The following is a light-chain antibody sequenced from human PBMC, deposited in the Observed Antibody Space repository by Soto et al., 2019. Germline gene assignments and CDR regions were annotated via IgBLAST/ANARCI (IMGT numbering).Light chain of an antibody. V-gene: IGLV3-21*02. J-gene: IGLJ2*01. CDR2: DDR. CDR1: RIGSKS. Sequence: SYELTQPPSVSVAPGQTARITCGGNRIGSKSVHWFQQKPGQAPVLVVHDDRDRPSGIPERFSGSNSGGTATLTISRVEAGDEADYYCQVWDSRDDHRVFGGGTQLTVL. CDR3: QVWDSRDDHRV.